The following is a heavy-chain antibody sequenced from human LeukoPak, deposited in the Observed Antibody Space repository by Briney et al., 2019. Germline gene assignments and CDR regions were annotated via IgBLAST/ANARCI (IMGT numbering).Heavy chain of an antibody. Sequence: PGGSLRLSCAASGFTFSNYWMSWVRQAPGKGLEWVANIKQDGSEKYYVDSVKGRFTISRDNAKNSLYLQMSSLRAEDTAVYYCARGGVAGAFDYWGQGTLVTVSS. CDR3: ARGGVAGAFDY. CDR1: GFTFSNYW. V-gene: IGHV3-7*03. J-gene: IGHJ4*02. CDR2: IKQDGSEK. D-gene: IGHD6-19*01.